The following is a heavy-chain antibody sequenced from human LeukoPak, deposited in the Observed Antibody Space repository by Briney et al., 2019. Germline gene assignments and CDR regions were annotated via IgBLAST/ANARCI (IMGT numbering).Heavy chain of an antibody. Sequence: PSETLSLTCAVSGGSFSGYYWSWIRQPPGQGLEWIGESNHSGSTNYNPSLKSRVTISVDTSKNQFSLKLSSVTAADTAVYYCQYDYGGLDYWGQGTLVTVSS. CDR3: QYDYGGLDY. V-gene: IGHV4-34*01. CDR1: GGSFSGYY. J-gene: IGHJ4*02. CDR2: SNHSGST. D-gene: IGHD4-23*01.